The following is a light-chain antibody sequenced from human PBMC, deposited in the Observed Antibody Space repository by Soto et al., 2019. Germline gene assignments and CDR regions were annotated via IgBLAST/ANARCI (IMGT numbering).Light chain of an antibody. Sequence: ENVLTQSPATLSLSPGEGATLSCRASQSINTYLAWYQQKPGQAPRLLIYDASKRATGIPARFSGSGSGTDFTLTISSLEPEDFAVYYCQQRSNWPPSFGPGTKVD. CDR3: QQRSNWPPS. J-gene: IGKJ3*01. CDR2: DAS. V-gene: IGKV3-11*01. CDR1: QSINTY.